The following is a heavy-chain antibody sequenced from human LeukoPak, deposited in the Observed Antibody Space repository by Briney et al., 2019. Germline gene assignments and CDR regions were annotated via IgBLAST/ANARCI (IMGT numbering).Heavy chain of an antibody. V-gene: IGHV3-30*02. CDR2: IRYDGSNK. CDR3: AKDVRIAAVVDY. Sequence: PGGSLRLSCAASGFTFSSYGMHWVRQAPGKGLEWVAFIRYDGSNKYYADSVKGRFTISRDSSKNTLYLQMNSLRAEDTAMYYCAKDVRIAAVVDYWGQGTLVTVSS. J-gene: IGHJ4*02. CDR1: GFTFSSYG. D-gene: IGHD6-13*01.